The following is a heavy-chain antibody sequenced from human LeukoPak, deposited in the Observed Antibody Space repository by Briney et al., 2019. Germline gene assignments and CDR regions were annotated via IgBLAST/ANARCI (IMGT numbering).Heavy chain of an antibody. CDR3: AKGPSTWDF. J-gene: IGHJ4*02. CDR2: ITASGDTT. CDR1: GFTFSNSA. V-gene: IGHV3-23*01. Sequence: GGSLRLSCAASGFTFSNSAMSWVRQAPGKGLEWISAITASGDTTYYADSVRGRFTISRDNSKNTLYLQMSSLRAEDTAVYYCAKGPSTWDFWGQGTLVTVSS.